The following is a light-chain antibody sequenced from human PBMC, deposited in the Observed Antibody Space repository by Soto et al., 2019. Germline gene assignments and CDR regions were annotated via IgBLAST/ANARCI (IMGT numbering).Light chain of an antibody. Sequence: EIVMTQSPATLSVSPGERATLSCRASQSVSSNLAWYQQKPGQAPRLLIYGASTRATGIPARFSGSGSGTEFTLTISSLQSEDSAVYYCQQYNNWPRATFGGGTRWIS. J-gene: IGKJ4*01. V-gene: IGKV3-15*01. CDR1: QSVSSN. CDR3: QQYNNWPRAT. CDR2: GAS.